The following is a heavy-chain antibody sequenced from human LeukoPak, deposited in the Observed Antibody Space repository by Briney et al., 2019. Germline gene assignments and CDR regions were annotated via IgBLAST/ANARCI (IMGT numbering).Heavy chain of an antibody. V-gene: IGHV4-59*12. CDR3: ARDYYDSSGYYEGAFDI. J-gene: IGHJ3*02. CDR1: GASISRYY. CDR2: ISYRGST. Sequence: SETLSLTCTVSGASISRYYWSWIRQPPGKALEWIGHISYRGSTNYNPSLNSRVTISVDTSKNQFSLKLSSVTAADTAVYYCARDYYDSSGYYEGAFDIWGQGTMVTVSS. D-gene: IGHD3-22*01.